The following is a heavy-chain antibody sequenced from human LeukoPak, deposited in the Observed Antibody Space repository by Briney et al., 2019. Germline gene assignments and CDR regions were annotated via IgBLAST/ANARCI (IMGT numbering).Heavy chain of an antibody. D-gene: IGHD6-13*01. V-gene: IGHV3-53*01. CDR3: ARKSLRIAAAGTFFGS. CDR1: GSTVSKNC. J-gene: IGHJ5*02. Sequence: AGSLRLACATSGSTVSKNCVTWVGPAPGKRLEWVSIIYSGGGTDYADSVKGRFTISRDNSKNTVYLQMNSLRAEDTAVYHCARKSLRIAAAGTFFGSWGQGTLVTVSS. CDR2: IYSGGGT.